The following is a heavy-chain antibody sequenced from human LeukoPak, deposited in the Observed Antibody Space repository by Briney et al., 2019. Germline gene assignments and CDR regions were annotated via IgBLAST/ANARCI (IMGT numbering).Heavy chain of an antibody. V-gene: IGHV3-43*02. CDR1: GFTFDDYA. J-gene: IGHJ3*02. D-gene: IGHD3-3*01. CDR2: ISGDGGST. CDR3: AKEIWSGYYWGAFDI. Sequence: GGSLRLSCAASGFTFDDYAMHWVRQAPGKVLGWVSLISGDGGSTYYADSVKGRFTISRDNSKNSLYLQMNRLRTEDTALYYCAKEIWSGYYWGAFDIWGQGTMVTVSS.